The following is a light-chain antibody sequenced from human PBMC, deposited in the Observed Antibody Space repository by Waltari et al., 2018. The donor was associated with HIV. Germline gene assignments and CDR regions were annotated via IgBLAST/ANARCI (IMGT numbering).Light chain of an antibody. CDR2: ETS. V-gene: IGKV1-5*03. CDR1: ESVDTW. J-gene: IGKJ1*01. CDR3: LQYKSYFPT. Sequence: DIQMTQAPSTLSASIGDRVVITCRASESVDTWLAWYQHKPGKAPTLLIYETSILQDGVSARFSGSGSATEFTLTITGLQPDDFATYYCLQYKSYFPTFGQGTKVEV.